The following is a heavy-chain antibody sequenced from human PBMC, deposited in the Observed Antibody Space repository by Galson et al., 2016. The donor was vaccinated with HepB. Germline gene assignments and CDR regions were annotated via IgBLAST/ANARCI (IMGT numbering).Heavy chain of an antibody. J-gene: IGHJ6*04. CDR3: ARGGSGSHPNQHYFYYYALDV. CDR2: ISSSSSAI. V-gene: IGHV3-48*01. CDR1: GSTFNSYS. Sequence: GSTFNSYSMNWVRQAPGKGLEWVSYISSSSSAIYYADSVKGRFTIPRDNAKNSLYLQMNSLRAEDTAVYYCARGGSGSHPNQHYFYYYALDVWGIGATVTVSS. D-gene: IGHD3-10*01.